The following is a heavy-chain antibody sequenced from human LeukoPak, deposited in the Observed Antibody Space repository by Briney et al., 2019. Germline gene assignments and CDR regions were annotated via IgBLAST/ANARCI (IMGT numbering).Heavy chain of an antibody. J-gene: IGHJ4*02. CDR3: ANLIVGATQQRFDY. Sequence: GGSLRLSCAASGFTFSSYGMHWVRQAPGKGLEWVAVISYDGSNKYYADSVKGRFTISRDNSKNTLYLQMNSLRAEDTAAYYCANLIVGATQQRFDYWGQGTLVTVSS. V-gene: IGHV3-30*18. D-gene: IGHD1-26*01. CDR2: ISYDGSNK. CDR1: GFTFSSYG.